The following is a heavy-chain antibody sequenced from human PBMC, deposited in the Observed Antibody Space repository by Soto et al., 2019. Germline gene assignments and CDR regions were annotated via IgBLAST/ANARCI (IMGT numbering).Heavy chain of an antibody. D-gene: IGHD3-10*01. CDR3: ARDPVNYYGSWTYGMDV. CDR2: IGYDGSNK. J-gene: IGHJ6*02. Sequence: GGSLRLSCAASGLTLSRFAMHWVRPAPGKGLEWVAVIGYDGSNKDYADSVKGRFTISRDNSKNTPYLQMNSLRPEDTAVYYCARDPVNYYGSWTYGMDVWGQGTTVTVSS. V-gene: IGHV3-30-3*01. CDR1: GLTLSRFA.